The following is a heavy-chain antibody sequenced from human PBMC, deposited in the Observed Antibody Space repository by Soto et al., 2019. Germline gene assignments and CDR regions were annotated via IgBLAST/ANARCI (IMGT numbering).Heavy chain of an antibody. V-gene: IGHV4-34*01. Sequence: SETRSLTCAVYGGSFSGYYWSWIRQPPGKGLEWIGEINHSGSTNYNPSLKSRVTISVDTSKNQFSLKLSSVTAADTAVYYCAGSNIVVVPAAIVPKSYFDYWGQGTLVTVSS. CDR3: AGSNIVVVPAAIVPKSYFDY. CDR2: INHSGST. CDR1: GGSFSGYY. J-gene: IGHJ4*02. D-gene: IGHD2-2*01.